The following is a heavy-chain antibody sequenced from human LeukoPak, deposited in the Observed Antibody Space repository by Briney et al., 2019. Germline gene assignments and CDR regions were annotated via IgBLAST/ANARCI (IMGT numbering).Heavy chain of an antibody. J-gene: IGHJ6*03. CDR1: GFTFSSYG. CDR2: IRYDGSNK. D-gene: IGHD2-15*01. V-gene: IGHV3-30*02. Sequence: GGSLRLCCAASGFTFSSYGMHWVRQAPGKGLEWVAFIRYDGSNKYYADSVKGRFPISSDKSKNTLYEQMNRLRAEDTALYYCAKVKRGILSWWLSLPRRKYYYYMDVWGKGTTVTVSS. CDR3: AKVKRGILSWWLSLPRRKYYYYMDV.